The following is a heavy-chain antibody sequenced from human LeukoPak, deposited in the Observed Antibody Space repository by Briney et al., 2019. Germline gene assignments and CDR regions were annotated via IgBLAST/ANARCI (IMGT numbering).Heavy chain of an antibody. CDR3: AFARRNHDAFDI. V-gene: IGHV1-18*01. CDR1: GYTFTSYG. CDR2: ISAYNGNT. Sequence: ASVKVSCKASGYTFTSYGISWVRQAPGQGLEWMGWISAYNGNTNYAQKLQGRVTMTTDTSTSTAYMELRSLRSDDTAVYYCAFARRNHDAFDIWGQGTMVTVSS. J-gene: IGHJ3*02. D-gene: IGHD6-6*01.